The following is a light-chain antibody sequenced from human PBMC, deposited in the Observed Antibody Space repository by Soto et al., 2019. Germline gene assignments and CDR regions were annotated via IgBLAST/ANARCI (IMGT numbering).Light chain of an antibody. J-gene: IGKJ3*01. CDR2: DAS. Sequence: DIQMTQSPSSLSASVGARVTITCQASQDISNYLNCYQQKQEKAPKLLIYDASNLETGVPSRFSGSGAGTDFTFTISSLQPEDSATYYCQQYDNLPLFTFGPGTKVDIK. CDR1: QDISNY. CDR3: QQYDNLPLFT. V-gene: IGKV1-33*01.